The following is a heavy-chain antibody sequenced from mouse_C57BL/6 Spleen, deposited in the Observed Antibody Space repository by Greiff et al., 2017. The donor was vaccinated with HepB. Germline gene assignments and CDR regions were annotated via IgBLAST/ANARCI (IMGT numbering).Heavy chain of an antibody. J-gene: IGHJ2*01. Sequence: EVKVEESGPGLVKPSQSLSLTCSVTGYSITSGYYWNWIRQFPGNKLEWMGYISYDGSNNYNPSLKNRISITRDTSKNQFFLKLNSVTTEDTATYYCARKGYDYDGFDYWGQGTTLTVSS. D-gene: IGHD2-4*01. CDR1: GYSITSGYY. CDR3: ARKGYDYDGFDY. CDR2: ISYDGSN. V-gene: IGHV3-6*01.